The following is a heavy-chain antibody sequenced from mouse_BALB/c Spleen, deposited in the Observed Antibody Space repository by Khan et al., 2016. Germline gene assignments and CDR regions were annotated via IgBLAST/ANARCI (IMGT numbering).Heavy chain of an antibody. CDR2: IWGDGTT. CDR3: ARDGWGYYAMDH. V-gene: IGHV2-6-7*01. CDR1: GFSLIAYG. D-gene: IGHD2-2*01. J-gene: IGHJ4*01. Sequence: VQLQESGPGLVAPSQSLFITCTVSGFSLIAYGVNWVRQPPGKSLEWLGMIWGDGTTDYNSALKSRLNITKDNSKSQVFLKMNSLQTDDTARYYCARDGWGYYAMDHWGQGTSVTVSS.